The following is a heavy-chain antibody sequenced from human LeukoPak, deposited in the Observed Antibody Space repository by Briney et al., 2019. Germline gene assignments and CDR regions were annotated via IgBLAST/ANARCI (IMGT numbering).Heavy chain of an antibody. CDR3: ARALGELSFYYFDY. Sequence: GESLQISCKGSGYGFTSYWIGWVRRMPGKGMEWMGIIYPGESDTRYSPSFQGQVTISADKSISTAYLQWSSLKASDTAMYYCARALGELSFYYFDYWGQGTLVTVSS. CDR1: GYGFTSYW. J-gene: IGHJ4*02. V-gene: IGHV5-51*01. CDR2: IYPGESDT. D-gene: IGHD3-16*02.